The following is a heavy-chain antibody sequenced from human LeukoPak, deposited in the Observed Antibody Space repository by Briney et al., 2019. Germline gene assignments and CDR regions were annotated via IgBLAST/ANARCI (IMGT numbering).Heavy chain of an antibody. CDR2: ISTSGRAT. D-gene: IGHD5/OR15-5a*01. CDR3: AKARGSSVYEQFDY. CDR1: GFAFSTYA. Sequence: GGSLRLSCAASGFAFSTYAMTWVRQAPEKGLQWVSTISTSGRATCYADSVEGRFTISRDNSKNTLYLQMNSLRADDTAVYYCAKARGSSVYEQFDYWGQGTQVTVSS. V-gene: IGHV3-23*01. J-gene: IGHJ4*02.